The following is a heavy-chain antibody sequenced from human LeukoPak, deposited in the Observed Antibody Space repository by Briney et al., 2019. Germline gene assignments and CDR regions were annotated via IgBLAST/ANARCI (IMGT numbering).Heavy chain of an antibody. D-gene: IGHD3-10*01. CDR2: IYHSGST. CDR3: ASNSFDYYGSGSYSVDY. CDR1: GYSISSGYY. Sequence: SETLSLTCTVSGYSISSGYYWGWIRQPPGKGLEWIGSIYHSGSTYYNPSLKSRVTISVDTSKNQFSLKLRSVTAADTAVYYRASNSFDYYGSGSYSVDYWGQGTLVTVSS. J-gene: IGHJ4*02. V-gene: IGHV4-38-2*02.